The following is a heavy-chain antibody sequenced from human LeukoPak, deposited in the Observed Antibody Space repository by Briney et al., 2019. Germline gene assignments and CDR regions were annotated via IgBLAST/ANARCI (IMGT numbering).Heavy chain of an antibody. CDR3: ARDPITMVRGVIRPYYYYGMDV. V-gene: IGHV4-39*07. CDR2: IYYSGST. J-gene: IGHJ6*02. D-gene: IGHD3-10*01. CDR1: GGSISSGGYY. Sequence: SETLSLTCTVSGGSISSGGYYWSWIRQPPGKGLEWIGSIYYSGSTYYNPSLKSRVTISVDTSKNQFSLKLSSVTAADTAVYYCARDPITMVRGVIRPYYYYGMDVWGQGTTVTVSS.